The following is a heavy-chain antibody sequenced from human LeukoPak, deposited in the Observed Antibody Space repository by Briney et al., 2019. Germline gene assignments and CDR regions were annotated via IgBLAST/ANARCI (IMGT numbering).Heavy chain of an antibody. V-gene: IGHV3-23*01. J-gene: IGHJ3*02. CDR3: AQGVRGVIGLGAFDI. D-gene: IGHD3-10*01. Sequence: PGGSLRLSCAASGFTFSSYAMSWVRQAPAKGLEWVSAISGSGGSTYYADSVKGRFTISRDNSKNTLYLQMNSLRAEDTAVYYCAQGVRGVIGLGAFDIWAKGQWSPSLQ. CDR2: ISGSGGST. CDR1: GFTFSSYA.